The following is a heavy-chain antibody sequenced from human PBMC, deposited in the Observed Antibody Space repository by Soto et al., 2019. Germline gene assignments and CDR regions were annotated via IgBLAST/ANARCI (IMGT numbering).Heavy chain of an antibody. CDR2: IYYSGNT. D-gene: IGHD5-18*01. V-gene: IGHV4-31*03. Sequence: SETLSLTCTVSGGSIRSGGYYWSWVRQNPRRGLEWIGNIYYSGNTYYNPSLKSRLTISVDTSKNQFSLNLSSVTAADTAVYYCARDRLMATAGTARHYFGLDVWGQGTTVTVSS. J-gene: IGHJ6*02. CDR3: ARDRLMATAGTARHYFGLDV. CDR1: GGSIRSGGYY.